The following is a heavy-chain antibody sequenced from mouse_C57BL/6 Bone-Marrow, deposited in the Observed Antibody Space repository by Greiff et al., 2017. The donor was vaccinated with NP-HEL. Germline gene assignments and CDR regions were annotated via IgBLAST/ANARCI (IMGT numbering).Heavy chain of an antibody. J-gene: IGHJ3*01. CDR2: ISNLAYSI. V-gene: IGHV5-15*04. D-gene: IGHD2-4*01. Sequence: EVMLVESGGGLVQPGGSLKLSCAASGFTFSDYGMAWVRQAPRKGPEWVAFISNLAYSIYYVDTVTGRFTISRENAKNTLYLEMSSLRSEDTAMYYCARHEGRYDYVRWFAYWGQGTLVTVSA. CDR1: GFTFSDYG. CDR3: ARHEGRYDYVRWFAY.